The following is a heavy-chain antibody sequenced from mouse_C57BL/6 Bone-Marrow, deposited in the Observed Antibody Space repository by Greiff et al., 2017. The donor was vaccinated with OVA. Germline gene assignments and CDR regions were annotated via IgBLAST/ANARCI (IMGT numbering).Heavy chain of an antibody. CDR2: INPNNGGT. J-gene: IGHJ4*01. CDR1: GYTFTDYN. Sequence: EVKLQESGPELVKPGASVKIPCKASGYTFTDYNMDWVKQSHGKSLEWIGDINPNNGGTIYNQKFKGKATLTVDKSSSTAYMELRSLTSEDTAVYYCARWDSYYYGSSYAMDYWGQGTSVTVSS. CDR3: ARWDSYYYGSSYAMDY. D-gene: IGHD1-1*01. V-gene: IGHV1-18*01.